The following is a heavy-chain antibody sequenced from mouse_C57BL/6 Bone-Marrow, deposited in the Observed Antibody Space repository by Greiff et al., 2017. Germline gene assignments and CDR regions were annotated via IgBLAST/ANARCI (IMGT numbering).Heavy chain of an antibody. CDR2: IWGGGST. J-gene: IGHJ3*01. Sequence: VQRVESGPGLVAPSQSLSITCTVSGFSLTSYGVDWVRQPPGKGLEWLGVIWGGGSTNYNSALMSRLSISKDNSKSQVFLKMNSLQTDDTAMYYGAAAYYGSKSWFAYWGQGTLVTVSA. CDR1: GFSLTSYG. CDR3: AAAYYGSKSWFAY. V-gene: IGHV2-9*01. D-gene: IGHD1-1*01.